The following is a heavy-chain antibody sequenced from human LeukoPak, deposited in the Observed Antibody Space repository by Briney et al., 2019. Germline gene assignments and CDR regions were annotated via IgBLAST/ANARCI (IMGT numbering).Heavy chain of an antibody. CDR2: TSSSGSTI. CDR3: ALDQWRFDY. V-gene: IGHV3-48*03. CDR1: GFTFSSYE. J-gene: IGHJ4*02. D-gene: IGHD1/OR15-1a*01. Sequence: GGSLTLSCAASGFTFSSYEMNWVRQAPGKGLEWVSYTSSSGSTIYYADSVKGRSTISRDNAKNSLYLQMNSLRAEDTAVYYCALDQWRFDYWGQGTLVTVSS.